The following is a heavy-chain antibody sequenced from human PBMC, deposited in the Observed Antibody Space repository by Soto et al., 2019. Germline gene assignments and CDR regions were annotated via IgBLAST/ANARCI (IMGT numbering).Heavy chain of an antibody. CDR3: ASQGYCTNGVCCPFDP. V-gene: IGHV1-69*13. CDR1: GGTFSSYA. CDR2: IIPIFGTA. J-gene: IGHJ5*02. D-gene: IGHD2-8*01. Sequence: ASVKVSCKASGGTFSSYAISWVRQAPGQGLEWMGGIIPIFGTANYAQKFQGRVTITADESTSTAYMELSSLRSEDTAVYYCASQGYCTNGVCCPFDPWGQGTLVTVSS.